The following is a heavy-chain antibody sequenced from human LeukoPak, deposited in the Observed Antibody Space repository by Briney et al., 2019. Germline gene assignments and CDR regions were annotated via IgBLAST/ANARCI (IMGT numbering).Heavy chain of an antibody. CDR1: GYSCTSYW. Sequence: PGESLKISCKGSGYSCTSYWIGWVHQMPGKGLEWMGIIYPGDSDTRYSPSFQGQVTISADKSISTAYLQWSSLKASDTAMYYCAILWFGELLSFDYWGQGTLVTVSS. D-gene: IGHD3-10*01. CDR3: AILWFGELLSFDY. CDR2: IYPGDSDT. V-gene: IGHV5-51*07. J-gene: IGHJ4*02.